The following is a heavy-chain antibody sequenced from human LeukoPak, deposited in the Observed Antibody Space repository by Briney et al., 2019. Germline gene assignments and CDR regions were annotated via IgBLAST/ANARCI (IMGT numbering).Heavy chain of an antibody. Sequence: GGSLRLSCAASGFTFSSYGMSWVRQAPGKGLEWVSAISGSGGSTYYADSVKGRFTISRDNSKNTMYLQMNSLRAEDTAVYYCAKAPPTPYFYYYDSSGYSDYWGQGTLVPVSS. CDR3: AKAPPTPYFYYYDSSGYSDY. CDR2: ISGSGGST. J-gene: IGHJ4*02. V-gene: IGHV3-23*01. D-gene: IGHD3-22*01. CDR1: GFTFSSYG.